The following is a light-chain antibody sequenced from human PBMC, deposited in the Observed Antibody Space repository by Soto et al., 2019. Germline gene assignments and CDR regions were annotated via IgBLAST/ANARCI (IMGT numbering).Light chain of an antibody. V-gene: IGKV1-9*01. Sequence: IPLTQSPSSLSASVGDRVTITCRASQGISSYLAWYQQKPGKAPKLLIYAASTLRSGVPSRFSGSGSGTDFTLIISSLQPEDFATYYCQQLNNYPITFGQGTRLEIK. CDR1: QGISSY. CDR2: AAS. CDR3: QQLNNYPIT. J-gene: IGKJ5*01.